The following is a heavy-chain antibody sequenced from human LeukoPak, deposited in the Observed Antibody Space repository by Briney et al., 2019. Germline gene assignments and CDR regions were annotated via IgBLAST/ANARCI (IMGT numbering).Heavy chain of an antibody. V-gene: IGHV4-28*01. J-gene: IGHJ6*02. CDR3: ARHWEYYDILTGYQPQGYYYGMDV. D-gene: IGHD3-9*01. Sequence: SDTLSLTCAVSGYSISSSSWWSWIRQPPGKGLEWIGYIYYSGSTNYNPFLKSRVTISVDTSKNQFSLKLSSVTAADTAVYYCARHWEYYDILTGYQPQGYYYGMDVWGQGTTVTVSS. CDR2: IYYSGST. CDR1: GYSISSSSW.